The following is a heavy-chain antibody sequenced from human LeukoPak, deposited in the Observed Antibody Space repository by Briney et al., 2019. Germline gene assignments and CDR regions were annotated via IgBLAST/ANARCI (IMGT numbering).Heavy chain of an antibody. Sequence: ASVKVSCKASGYTFTSYYMHWVRQAPGQGLEWMGRINPNSGGTNYAQKFQGRVTMTRDTSISTAYMELSRLRSDDTAVYYCARGTRFLEWLLIYYYYGMDVWGQGTTVTVSS. CDR3: ARGTRFLEWLLIYYYYGMDV. CDR2: INPNSGGT. J-gene: IGHJ6*02. CDR1: GYTFTSYY. V-gene: IGHV1-2*06. D-gene: IGHD3-3*01.